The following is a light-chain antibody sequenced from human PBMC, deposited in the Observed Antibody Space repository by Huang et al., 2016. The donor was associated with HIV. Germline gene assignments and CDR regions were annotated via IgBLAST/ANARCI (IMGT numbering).Light chain of an antibody. CDR1: QNVNTD. Sequence: EVVITQSPAILSVSPGERATLSCRASQNVNTDLAWYKHNPGQAPRLLIDGASTRATGIPARFSGNGSETEFTLTISSLQSEDVAIYYCQQYNNWPPLTFGGGTKVEIK. J-gene: IGKJ4*01. CDR2: GAS. CDR3: QQYNNWPPLT. V-gene: IGKV3-15*01.